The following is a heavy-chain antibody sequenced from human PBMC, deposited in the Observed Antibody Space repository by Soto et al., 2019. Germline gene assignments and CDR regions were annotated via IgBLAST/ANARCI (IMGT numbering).Heavy chain of an antibody. V-gene: IGHV4-30-2*01. CDR3: ARGGELLWFGDRVPVGWFDP. Sequence: SETLSLTCAVSGGSISSGGYSWSWIRQPPGKGLEWIGYIYHSGSTYYNPSLRSRVTISVDRSKNQFSLKLSSVTAADTAVYYCARGGELLWFGDRVPVGWFDPWGQGTLVTVSS. D-gene: IGHD3-10*01. J-gene: IGHJ5*02. CDR2: IYHSGST. CDR1: GGSISSGGYS.